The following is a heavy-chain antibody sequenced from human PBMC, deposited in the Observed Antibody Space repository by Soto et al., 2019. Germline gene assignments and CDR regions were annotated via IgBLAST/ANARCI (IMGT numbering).Heavy chain of an antibody. V-gene: IGHV1-69*12. CDR3: ARHVPAAGYYYGMDV. Sequence: QVQLVQSGAEVKKPGSSVKVSCKASGGTFSSYAISWVRQAPGQGLEWMGGIIPIFGTADYAQKFQGRVTINAGEPTSTAYMELSSLRSEDTAVYYCARHVPAAGYYYGMDVWGQGTTVTVSS. D-gene: IGHD2-2*01. CDR1: GGTFSSYA. CDR2: IIPIFGTA. J-gene: IGHJ6*02.